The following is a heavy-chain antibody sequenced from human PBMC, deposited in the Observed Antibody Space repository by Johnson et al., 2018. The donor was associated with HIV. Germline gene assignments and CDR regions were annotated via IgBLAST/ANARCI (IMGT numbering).Heavy chain of an antibody. D-gene: IGHD1-26*01. Sequence: VQLVESGGGVVQPGRSLRLSCAASGFTFSSYGMHWVRQAPGKGLEWVSAIGTAGDTYYPGSVKGRFTISRDNAKNSLYLQMNSLRAEDTAVYYCATFGGGSFHAFDIWGQGTMVTVSS. CDR2: IGTAGDT. CDR3: ATFGGGSFHAFDI. V-gene: IGHV3-13*01. CDR1: GFTFSSYG. J-gene: IGHJ3*02.